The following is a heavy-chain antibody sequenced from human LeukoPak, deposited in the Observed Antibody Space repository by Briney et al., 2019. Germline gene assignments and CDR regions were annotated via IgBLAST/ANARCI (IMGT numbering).Heavy chain of an antibody. CDR3: ARVGNSGWTPWYYYGMDV. J-gene: IGHJ6*02. D-gene: IGHD6-19*01. CDR2: ISAYNGNT. Sequence: GASVKVPCKASGYTLTSYGISWVRQAPGQGLEWMGWISAYNGNTNYAQKLQGRVTMTTDTSTSTAYMELRSLRSDDTAVYYCARVGNSGWTPWYYYGMDVWGQGTTVTVSS. CDR1: GYTLTSYG. V-gene: IGHV1-18*01.